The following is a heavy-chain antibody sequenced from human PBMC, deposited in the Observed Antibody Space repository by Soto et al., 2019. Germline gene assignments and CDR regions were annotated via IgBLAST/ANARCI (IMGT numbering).Heavy chain of an antibody. CDR2: IYHSGST. V-gene: IGHV4-4*02. D-gene: IGHD3-10*01. J-gene: IGHJ4*02. CDR1: GGSISSSNW. CDR3: AIVNYYGSGSSRPFDY. Sequence: KPSETLSLTCAVAGGSISSSNWWSWVRQPPGKGLEWIGEIYHSGSTNYNPSLKSRVTISVDKSKNQFSLKLSSVTAADTAVYYCAIVNYYGSGSSRPFDYWGQGTLVTVSS.